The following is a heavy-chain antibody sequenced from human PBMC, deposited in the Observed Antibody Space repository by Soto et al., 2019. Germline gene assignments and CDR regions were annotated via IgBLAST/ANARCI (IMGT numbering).Heavy chain of an antibody. CDR2: ISYDVSNK. CDR3: AKERTGWLRGAYYYYIDV. J-gene: IGHJ6*03. Sequence: QVQLVESGGGVVQPGRSLRLSCAASGFTFSSYGMHWVRQAPGKGLEWVAVISYDVSNKYYADSVKGRFTISRDNSKNTLYLQMNSLRAEDTAVYYCAKERTGWLRGAYYYYIDVWGKGTTVTVSS. D-gene: IGHD5-12*01. CDR1: GFTFSSYG. V-gene: IGHV3-30*18.